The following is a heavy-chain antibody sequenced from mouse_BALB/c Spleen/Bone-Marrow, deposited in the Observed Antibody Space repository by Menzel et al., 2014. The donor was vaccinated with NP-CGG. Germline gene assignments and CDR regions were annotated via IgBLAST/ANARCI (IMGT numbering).Heavy chain of an antibody. CDR1: GFDFSRYW. CDR3: ARLTYYGLSDY. V-gene: IGHV4-1*02. D-gene: IGHD1-2*01. CDR2: INPESSTI. J-gene: IGHJ2*01. Sequence: EVKLVESGGGLVQPGGSLKLSCTASGFDFSRYWMSWVRQAPGKGLQWIGEINPESSTINYTPSLKDKFIISRDNAKNTLYLQMNKVRSEDTALYYCARLTYYGLSDYWGQGTTLTASS.